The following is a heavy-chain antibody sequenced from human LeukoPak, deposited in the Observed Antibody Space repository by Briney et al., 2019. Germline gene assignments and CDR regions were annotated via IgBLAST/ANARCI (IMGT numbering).Heavy chain of an antibody. CDR3: ARRKPPDGLPWFGELMGFDP. CDR1: GGSFSGYY. V-gene: IGHV4-34*01. CDR2: INHSGST. J-gene: IGHJ5*02. D-gene: IGHD3-10*01. Sequence: SETLSLTCAVYGGSFSGYYWSWIRQPPGKGLEWIGEINHSGSTNYNPSLKSRVTISVDTSKNQFSLKLSSVTAADTAVYYCARRKPPDGLPWFGELMGFDPWGQGTLVTVSS.